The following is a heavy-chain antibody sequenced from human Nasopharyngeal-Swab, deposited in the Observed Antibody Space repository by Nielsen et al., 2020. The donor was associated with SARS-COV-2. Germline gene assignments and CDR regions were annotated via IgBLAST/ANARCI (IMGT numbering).Heavy chain of an antibody. V-gene: IGHV5-51*01. CDR2: IYPADSDT. J-gene: IGHJ6*02. D-gene: IGHD4-17*01. CDR3: ARHIVPPNTMTSRKNYYYYGLDV. CDR1: GSNFTSYW. Sequence: GGSLRLSCKGSGSNFTSYWIGWVRQMPGKGLEWMGIIYPADSDTTYSPSFQGQVTISADKSISTAYLQWSSLRASDTAMYYCARHIVPPNTMTSRKNYYYYGLDVWGQGTAVTVSS.